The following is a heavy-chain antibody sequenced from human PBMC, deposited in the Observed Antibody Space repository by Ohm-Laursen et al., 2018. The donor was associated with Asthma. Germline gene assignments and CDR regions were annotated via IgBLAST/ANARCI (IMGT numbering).Heavy chain of an antibody. V-gene: IGHV3-74*01. CDR3: ARGSLEGLQ. D-gene: IGHD5-24*01. J-gene: IGHJ4*02. Sequence: SLRLSCAAPGFTFSDYFMHWVRQRPGGGLDWVSHIFPDGRQTNYADSVKGRFTISRDVAENTLYLQMNSLRADDSAVYYCARGSLEGLQWGQGTLVTVSS. CDR2: IFPDGRQT. CDR1: GFTFSDYF.